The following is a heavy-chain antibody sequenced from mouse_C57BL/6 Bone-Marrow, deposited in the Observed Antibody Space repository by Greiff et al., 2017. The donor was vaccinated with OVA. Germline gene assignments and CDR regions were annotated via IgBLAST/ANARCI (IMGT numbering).Heavy chain of an antibody. D-gene: IGHD5-1*01. CDR1: GYTFTSYN. CDR2: IYPGNGDT. V-gene: IGHV1-12*01. J-gene: IGHJ1*03. CDR3: AREPHGHRSTSSYWYFDV. Sequence: LQQSGAELVRPGASVKMSCKASGYTFTSYNMHWVKQTPRQGLEWIGAIYPGNGDTSYNQKFKGKATLTVDKSSSTAYMQLSSLTSEDSAVYFCAREPHGHRSTSSYWYFDVWGTGTTVTVSS.